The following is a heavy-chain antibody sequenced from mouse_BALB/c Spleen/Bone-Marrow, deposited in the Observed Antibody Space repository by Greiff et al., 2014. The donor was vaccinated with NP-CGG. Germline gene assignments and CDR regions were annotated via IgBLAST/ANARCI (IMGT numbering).Heavy chain of an antibody. CDR1: GYAFTSYN. V-gene: IGHV1S135*01. CDR3: AREDYGKGFAY. D-gene: IGHD2-1*01. Sequence: VQLKESGPELVEPGASVKVSCKASGYAFTSYNMYWVKQSHGKSLEWIGHIGPFNGGTSYNQKFKGKATLTVDKSASTAYMHLNSLTSEDSAVYYCAREDYGKGFAYWGQGTLVTVSA. J-gene: IGHJ3*01. CDR2: IGPFNGGT.